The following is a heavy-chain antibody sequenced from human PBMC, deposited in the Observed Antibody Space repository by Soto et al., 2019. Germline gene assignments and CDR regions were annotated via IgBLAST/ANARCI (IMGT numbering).Heavy chain of an antibody. CDR2: IYYSGST. D-gene: IGHD2-21*02. CDR3: LIVVVTATRPMNDY. V-gene: IGHV4-39*01. CDR1: GGSISSSSYY. Sequence: PSETLSLTCTVSGGSISSSSYYWGWIRQPPGKGLEWIGSIYYSGSTYYNPSLKSRVTISVDTSKNQLSLKLSSVTAADTAVYYCLIVVVTATRPMNDYWGQGTLVTVSS. J-gene: IGHJ4*02.